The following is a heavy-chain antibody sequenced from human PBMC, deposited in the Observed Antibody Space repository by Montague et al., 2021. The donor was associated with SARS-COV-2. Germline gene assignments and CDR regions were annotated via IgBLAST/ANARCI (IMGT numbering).Heavy chain of an antibody. Sequence: PALVKPTQTLTLTCTFSGFSVSTSGLCVSWIRQPPGKALEWLALIDWDDDTYYSTSLKTRLAIFKDTSKNQVVLTMTDMDPVDTGTYYCARIPEYSSGGGPDWYFDLWGRGTLVTVSS. CDR3: ARIPEYSSGGGPDWYFDL. CDR2: IDWDDDT. J-gene: IGHJ2*01. D-gene: IGHD6-19*01. V-gene: IGHV2-70*01. CDR1: GFSVSTSGLC.